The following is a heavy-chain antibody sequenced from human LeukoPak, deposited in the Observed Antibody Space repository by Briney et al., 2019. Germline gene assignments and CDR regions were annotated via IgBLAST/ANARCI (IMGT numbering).Heavy chain of an antibody. CDR3: ARCTSTSCYNFDY. J-gene: IGHJ4*02. CDR2: VYTTGTT. V-gene: IGHV4-61*09. Sequence: GHVYTTGTTNCNPSLRSRVTISLDTSKNQFSLNLNSVTAADTAVYYCARCTSTSCYNFDYWGQGTLLTVSS. D-gene: IGHD2-2*02.